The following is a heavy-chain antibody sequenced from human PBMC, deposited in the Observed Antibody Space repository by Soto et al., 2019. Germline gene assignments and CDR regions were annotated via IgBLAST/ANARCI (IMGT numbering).Heavy chain of an antibody. CDR1: NYAISSVFF. CDR2: IYHTGDT. J-gene: IGHJ4*02. V-gene: IGHV4-38-2*02. D-gene: IGHD2-8*01. CDR3: ARDTNSLDS. Sequence: SETLALTCAVSNYAISSVFFWAWIRQPPGRGLEWIGSIYHTGDTHYNPSLRSQFTMSVDTYKNQFSLKLTSLTAADTAIYFCARDTNSLDSWGQGILVTVS.